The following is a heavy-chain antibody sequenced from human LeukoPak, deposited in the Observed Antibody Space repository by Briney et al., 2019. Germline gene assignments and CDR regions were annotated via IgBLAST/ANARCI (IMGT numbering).Heavy chain of an antibody. CDR2: IIPIFGTT. V-gene: IGHV1-69*06. CDR1: GGTFSSYA. CDR3: AREPQTSMGPFDY. J-gene: IGHJ4*02. D-gene: IGHD1-14*01. Sequence: SVKVSCKASGGTFSSYAISWVRQAPGQGLEWMGGIIPIFGTTNYAQKFQGRVTITADKSTSTAYMEPSSLRSEDTAVYYCAREPQTSMGPFDYWGQGTLVTVSS.